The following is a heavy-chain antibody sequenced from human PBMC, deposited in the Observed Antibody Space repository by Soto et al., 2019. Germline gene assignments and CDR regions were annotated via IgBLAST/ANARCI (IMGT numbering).Heavy chain of an antibody. CDR3: AKEAAAGFKS. D-gene: IGHD6-13*01. Sequence: QVHLVQSGAEMKKPGSSVKVSCKVSGGDLRNSGISRVRQAPGQGLEWMGGIFPLLEMVDYSQKFQGRVTITAEECTNTAYMDLGSLRSQYTAVYYCAKEAAAGFKSWGQGTLVIVSS. J-gene: IGHJ4*02. V-gene: IGHV1-69*04. CDR1: GGDLRNSG. CDR2: IFPLLEMV.